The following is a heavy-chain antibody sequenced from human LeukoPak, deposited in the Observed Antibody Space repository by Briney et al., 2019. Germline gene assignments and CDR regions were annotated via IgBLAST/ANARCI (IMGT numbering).Heavy chain of an antibody. Sequence: GASVKVSCKVSGYTLTELSMHWVRQAPGKGLEWMGGFDPEDGETIYAQKFQGRVTMTEDTSTDTAYMELSSLRSEDTAVYYCARGELGSWEKLYYFDYWGQGTLVTVSS. V-gene: IGHV1-24*01. CDR3: ARGELGSWEKLYYFDY. CDR1: GYTLTELS. J-gene: IGHJ4*02. D-gene: IGHD6-13*01. CDR2: FDPEDGET.